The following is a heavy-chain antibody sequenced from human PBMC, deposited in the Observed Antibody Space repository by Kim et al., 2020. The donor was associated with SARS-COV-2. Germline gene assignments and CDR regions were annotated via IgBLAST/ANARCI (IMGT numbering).Heavy chain of an antibody. CDR3: ASREGMASDAFDI. D-gene: IGHD3-10*01. V-gene: IGHV3-66*01. J-gene: IGHJ3*02. Sequence: YADAVKGRFTISRDNSKNTLYLQMNSLRAEDTAVYYCASREGMASDAFDIWGQGTMVTVSS.